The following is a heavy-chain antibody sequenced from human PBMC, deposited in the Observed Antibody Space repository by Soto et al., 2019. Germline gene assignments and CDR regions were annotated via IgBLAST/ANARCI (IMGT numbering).Heavy chain of an antibody. V-gene: IGHV3-7*01. D-gene: IGHD5-18*01. J-gene: IGHJ6*02. CDR1: GFTFSSYW. CDR2: IKQDGSEK. Sequence: EVQLVESGGGLVQPGGSRRLSCAASGFTFSSYWMSWVRQAPGKGLEWVANIKQDGSEKYYVDSVKGRFTISRDNAKNSLYLQMNSLRAEDTAVYYCARDQLWAYYYYYYGMDVWGQGTTVTVSS. CDR3: ARDQLWAYYYYYYGMDV.